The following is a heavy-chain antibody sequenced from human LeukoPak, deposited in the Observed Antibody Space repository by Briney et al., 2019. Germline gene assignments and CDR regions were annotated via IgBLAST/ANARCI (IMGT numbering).Heavy chain of an antibody. Sequence: GASVKVSCKASGYTFTGYYMHWVRHAPGQGLEWRGRINPNSGGTNYAHKFQGRVTMTMDTSISTAYMELSRLRSDDTAVYDCASSTMIRGPWYWGQGTLVTVSS. CDR1: GYTFTGYY. D-gene: IGHD3-10*01. CDR2: INPNSGGT. V-gene: IGHV1-2*06. J-gene: IGHJ4*02. CDR3: ASSTMIRGPWY.